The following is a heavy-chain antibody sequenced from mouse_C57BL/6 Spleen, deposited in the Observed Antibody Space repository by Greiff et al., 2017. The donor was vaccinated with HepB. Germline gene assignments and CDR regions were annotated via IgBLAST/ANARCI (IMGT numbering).Heavy chain of an antibody. CDR1: GYTFTDYN. CDR2: INPNNGGT. CDR3: VYYGYAMDY. D-gene: IGHD1-1*01. J-gene: IGHJ4*01. Sequence: EVQLQQSGPELVKPGASVKMSCKASGYTFTDYNMHWVKQSHGKSLEWIGYINPNNGGTSYNQKFKGKATLTVNKSSSTAYMELRSLTSEDSAVYYCVYYGYAMDYWGQGTSVTVSS. V-gene: IGHV1-22*01.